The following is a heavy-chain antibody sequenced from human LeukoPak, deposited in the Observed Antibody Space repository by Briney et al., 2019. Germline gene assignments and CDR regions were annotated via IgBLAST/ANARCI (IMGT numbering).Heavy chain of an antibody. J-gene: IGHJ4*02. CDR1: GYTFTGYY. D-gene: IGHD6-19*01. CDR3: ARESSRLALKLDC. V-gene: IGHV1-2*02. CDR2: INPNSGGT. Sequence: ASVKVSCKASGYTFTGYYMHWVRQAPGQGLEWMGWINPNSGGTNYAQKFQGRVTMTRDTSISTAYMELSRLRSDDTAVYYCARESSRLALKLDCWGQGTLVTVSS.